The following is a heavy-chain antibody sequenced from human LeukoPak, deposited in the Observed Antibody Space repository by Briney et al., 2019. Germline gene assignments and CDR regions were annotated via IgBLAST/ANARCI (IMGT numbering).Heavy chain of an antibody. V-gene: IGHV4-31*03. J-gene: IGHJ4*02. CDR3: ARDLGSSGYEHYFDY. CDR1: GGSISSGGYY. Sequence: SETLSLTCTVSGGSISSGGYYWSWLRQHPGKGLEWIGYIYYSGSTYYNPSLKSRVTISVDTSKNQFSLKLSSVTAADTAVYYCARDLGSSGYEHYFDYWGQGTLVTVSS. D-gene: IGHD3-22*01. CDR2: IYYSGST.